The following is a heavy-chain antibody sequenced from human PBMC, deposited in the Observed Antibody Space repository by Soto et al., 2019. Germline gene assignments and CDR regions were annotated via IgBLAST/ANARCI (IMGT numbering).Heavy chain of an antibody. V-gene: IGHV3-23*01. CDR3: AKDIAAAGIWYFDY. Sequence: GGSLRLSCAASGFTFSSYAMSWVRPPPGKGQKWHSAVTGSGGSTYYEDSVKGRFTISRDNSKNALYLQINSLRAEDTAVYYCAKDIAAAGIWYFDYWGQGTLVTVS. D-gene: IGHD6-13*01. CDR1: GFTFSSYA. J-gene: IGHJ4*02. CDR2: VTGSGGST.